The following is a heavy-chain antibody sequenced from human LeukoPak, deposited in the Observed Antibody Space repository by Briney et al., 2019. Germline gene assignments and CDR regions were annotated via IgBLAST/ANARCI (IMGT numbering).Heavy chain of an antibody. D-gene: IGHD5-18*01. CDR2: ISSSGSTI. V-gene: IGHV3-48*03. Sequence: PGGSLRLSCAASGFTFSSYEVNWVRQAPGKGLEWVSYISSSGSTIYYADSVKGRFTISRDNAKNSLYLQMNSLRAEDTAVYYCARAYSYAFEPWGQGTLVTVSS. CDR1: GFTFSSYE. J-gene: IGHJ5*02. CDR3: ARAYSYAFEP.